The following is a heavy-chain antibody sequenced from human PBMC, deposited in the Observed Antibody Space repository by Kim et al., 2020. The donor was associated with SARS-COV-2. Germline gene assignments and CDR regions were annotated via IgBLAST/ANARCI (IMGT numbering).Heavy chain of an antibody. J-gene: IGHJ4*02. CDR1: GYTFTSYG. D-gene: IGHD5-18*01. Sequence: ASVKVSCKASGYTFTSYGISWVRQAPGQGLEWMGWISAYNGNTNYAQKLQGRVTMTTDTSTSTAYMELRSLRSDDTAVYYCAREVSREIQLWLQVGYFDYWGQGTLVTVSS. CDR2: ISAYNGNT. CDR3: AREVSREIQLWLQVGYFDY. V-gene: IGHV1-18*01.